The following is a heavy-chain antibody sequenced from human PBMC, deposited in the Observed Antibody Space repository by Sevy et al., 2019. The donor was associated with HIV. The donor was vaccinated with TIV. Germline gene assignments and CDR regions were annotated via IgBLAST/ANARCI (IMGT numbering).Heavy chain of an antibody. Sequence: GRSLRLSCAASGFTFSSYGMHWVRQAPGKGLEWVAVISYDGSNKYYADSVKGRFTISRDNSKNTLYLQMNSLRAEDTAVYYCAKGAVATPIFDYWGQGTLVTVSS. CDR1: GFTFSSYG. V-gene: IGHV3-30*18. J-gene: IGHJ4*02. D-gene: IGHD6-19*01. CDR3: AKGAVATPIFDY. CDR2: ISYDGSNK.